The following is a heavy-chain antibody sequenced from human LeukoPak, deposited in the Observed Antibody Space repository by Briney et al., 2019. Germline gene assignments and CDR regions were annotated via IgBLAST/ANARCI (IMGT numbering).Heavy chain of an antibody. V-gene: IGHV1-2*06. J-gene: IGHJ4*02. CDR1: GYTFTYYY. D-gene: IGHD6-13*01. CDR2: INPNSGGT. Sequence: ASVKVSCKASGYTFTYYYIHWVRQAPGQGLEWMGRINPNSGGTNYAQKFQGRVTMTRDTSISTAYMELSRLRSDDTAVYYCARWYSSSVIFDYWGQGTLVTVSS. CDR3: ARWYSSSVIFDY.